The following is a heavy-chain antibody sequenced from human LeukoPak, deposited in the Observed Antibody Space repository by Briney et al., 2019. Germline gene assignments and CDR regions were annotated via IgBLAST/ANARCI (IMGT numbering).Heavy chain of an antibody. CDR3: ASSDDSRDAFDI. CDR1: GFTFSSYS. J-gene: IGHJ3*02. CDR2: ISSSSSYI. D-gene: IGHD3-22*01. V-gene: IGHV3-21*01. Sequence: GGSLRLSCAASGFTFSSYSMNWVRQAPGKGLEWVSSISSSSSYIYYADSVKGRFTISRDNAKNSLYLQMNSLRAEYTAVYYCASSDDSRDAFDIWGQGTMVTVSS.